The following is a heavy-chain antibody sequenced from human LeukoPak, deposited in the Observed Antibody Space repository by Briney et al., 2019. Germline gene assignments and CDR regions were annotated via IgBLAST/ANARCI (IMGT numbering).Heavy chain of an antibody. CDR3: AREQGLRGYYYYGMDV. Sequence: GGSLRLSCAASGFTVSSNYMSWVRQAPGKGLEWVSVICSGGSTYYADSVKGRFTISRDNSKNTLYLQMNSLRAEDTAVYYCAREQGLRGYYYYGMDVWGQGTTVTVSS. V-gene: IGHV3-66*02. CDR2: ICSGGST. D-gene: IGHD1/OR15-1a*01. CDR1: GFTVSSNY. J-gene: IGHJ6*02.